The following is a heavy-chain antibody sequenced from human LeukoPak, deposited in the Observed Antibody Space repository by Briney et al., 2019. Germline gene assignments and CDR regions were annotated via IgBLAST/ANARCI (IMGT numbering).Heavy chain of an antibody. J-gene: IGHJ6*03. CDR3: ARADVGYSSSSPYYYYYYMDV. CDR2: IYYSGST. CDR1: GGSISSGGYY. D-gene: IGHD6-6*01. V-gene: IGHV4-31*03. Sequence: SQTLSLTCTVSGGSISSGGYYWSWIRQHPGKGLEWIGYIYYSGSTYYNPSLKSRVTMSVDKSKNQFSLKLSSVTAADTAVYYCARADVGYSSSSPYYYYYYMDVWGKGTTVTVSS.